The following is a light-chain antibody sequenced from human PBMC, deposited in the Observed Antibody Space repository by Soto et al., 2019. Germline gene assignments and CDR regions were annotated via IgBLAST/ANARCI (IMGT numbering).Light chain of an antibody. Sequence: EIGLTQSPGTVSLSAGDRATLSCRASQSVSRSYLGWYQQKPGQAPRLLMYGASIRAAGVPDRFSGSGSGTEFTLTISRLEPEDFTVYYCHHYETFGQGTKVDI. V-gene: IGKV3-20*01. CDR1: QSVSRSY. J-gene: IGKJ1*01. CDR3: HHYET. CDR2: GAS.